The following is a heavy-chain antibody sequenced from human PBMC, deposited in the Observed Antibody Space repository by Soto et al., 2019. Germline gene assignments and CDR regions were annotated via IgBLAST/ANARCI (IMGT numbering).Heavy chain of an antibody. V-gene: IGHV4-59*01. Sequence: PSETLSLTCTVSGASISSYYWSWIQQSPGKGLEWIGYISYSGGTNYNPSLRGRVTISLDTSKNQFSLKLNSLTAEDTAMYYCARGERLGLDYWGQGTLVTVSS. CDR2: ISYSGGT. J-gene: IGHJ4*02. D-gene: IGHD6-19*01. CDR3: ARGERLGLDY. CDR1: GASISSYY.